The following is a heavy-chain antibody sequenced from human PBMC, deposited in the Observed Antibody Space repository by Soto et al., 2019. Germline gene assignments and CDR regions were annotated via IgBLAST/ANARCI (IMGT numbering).Heavy chain of an antibody. J-gene: IGHJ5*02. CDR1: GGSFSGYF. CDR2: INHSGST. V-gene: IGHV4-34*01. D-gene: IGHD4-17*01. CDR3: ARGDGKTFGDSRVNWLDP. Sequence: SETLSLTCAVYGGSFSGYFCSWIRQPPGKALEWIGEINHSGSTDFNPSLKSRVTISVDPSRDQFSLRLSSVTAADTAVYYCARGDGKTFGDSRVNWLDPWGQGTLVTVSS.